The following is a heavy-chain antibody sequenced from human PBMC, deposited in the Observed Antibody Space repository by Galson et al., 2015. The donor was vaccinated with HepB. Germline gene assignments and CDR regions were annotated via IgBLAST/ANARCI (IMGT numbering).Heavy chain of an antibody. CDR2: ISGSGGST. V-gene: IGHV3-23*01. CDR3: AKDQFSPAMVRGVRDY. CDR1: GFTFSSYA. D-gene: IGHD3-10*01. Sequence: SLRLSCAASGFTFSSYAMSWVRQAPGKGLEWVSAISGSGGSTYYADSVEGRFTISRDNSKNTLYLQMNSLRAEDTAVYYCAKDQFSPAMVRGVRDYWGQGTLVTVSS. J-gene: IGHJ4*02.